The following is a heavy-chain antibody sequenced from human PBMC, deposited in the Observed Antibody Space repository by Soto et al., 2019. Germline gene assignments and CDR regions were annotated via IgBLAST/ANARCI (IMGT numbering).Heavy chain of an antibody. CDR1: GYTVTSYG. D-gene: IGHD3-22*01. CDR2: ISAYNGNT. CDR3: AREGLPYYYDSSGYSVDWWFDP. J-gene: IGHJ5*02. Sequence: ASVKVSCKASGYTVTSYGISWVRQAPGQGLEWMGWISAYNGNTNDAQKVQGRVTMTTDTSTSKAYMELSSLRSDDTAVYYCAREGLPYYYDSSGYSVDWWFDPWGQGTLVTVSS. V-gene: IGHV1-18*01.